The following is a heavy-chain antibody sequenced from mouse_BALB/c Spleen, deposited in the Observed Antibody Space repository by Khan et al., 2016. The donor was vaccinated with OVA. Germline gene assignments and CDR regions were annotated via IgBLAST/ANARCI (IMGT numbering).Heavy chain of an antibody. CDR3: ARIYGSDFDY. CDR1: GYFFTGYF. CDR2: INPHIGET. D-gene: IGHD1-1*01. Sequence: VQLKESGPELVKPGASVKISCKASGYFFTGYFMNWVMQSHGKSLEWIGRINPHIGETFYNQKFKGKATLTVDESSSTAHMELRSLASEDSAVYYCARIYGSDFDYWGQGTTLTVSS. V-gene: IGHV1-20*02. J-gene: IGHJ2*01.